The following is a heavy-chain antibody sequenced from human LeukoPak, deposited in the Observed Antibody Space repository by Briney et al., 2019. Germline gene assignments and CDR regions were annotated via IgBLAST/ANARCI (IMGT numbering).Heavy chain of an antibody. D-gene: IGHD3-22*01. CDR3: ASRYYYDSSGYSFDY. CDR2: IIPILGIA. V-gene: IGHV1-69*02. Sequence: SVKVSCKASGGTFSSYTISWVRQAPEQGLEWMGRIIPILGIANYAQKFQGRVTITADKSTSTAYMELSSLRSEDTAVYYCASRYYYDSSGYSFDYWGQGTLVTVSS. J-gene: IGHJ4*02. CDR1: GGTFSSYT.